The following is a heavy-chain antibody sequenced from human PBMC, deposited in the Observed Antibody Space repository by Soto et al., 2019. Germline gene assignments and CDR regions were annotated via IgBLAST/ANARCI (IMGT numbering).Heavy chain of an antibody. Sequence: ASVKLSCKASGYSFTSYYMYWVRQAPGQGLEWVGVINPSVGSTNYAQKFQGRVTMTRDTSTSTVYMELSSLRSEDTAMYYFARDQAGSSHLLAPSGRGTLVIGSS. CDR1: GYSFTSYY. CDR2: INPSVGST. V-gene: IGHV1-46*01. CDR3: ARDQAGSSHLLAP. J-gene: IGHJ5*02.